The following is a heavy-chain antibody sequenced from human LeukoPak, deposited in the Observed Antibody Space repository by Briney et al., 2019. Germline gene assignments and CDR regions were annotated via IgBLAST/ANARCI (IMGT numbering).Heavy chain of an antibody. Sequence: PSETLSLTCTVSGGSIIDKSYFWAWIRQPPGKGLEWIGGIFYDGTTDYNPSLKSRLTMSIDTSQNQFSLKMNSVTAADTAVYYCVKHWKGAGYSASGKYNKDGFDPWGQGTLVSVS. J-gene: IGHJ5*02. D-gene: IGHD3-10*01. CDR1: GGSIIDKSYF. CDR2: IFYDGTT. V-gene: IGHV4-39*01. CDR3: VKHWKGAGYSASGKYNKDGFDP.